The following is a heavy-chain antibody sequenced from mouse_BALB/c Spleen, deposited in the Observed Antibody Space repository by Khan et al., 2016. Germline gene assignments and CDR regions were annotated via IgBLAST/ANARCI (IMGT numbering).Heavy chain of an antibody. Sequence: VQLQESGPGLVKPSQSLSLTCTVTGYSITSDYAWNWIRQFPGNKLEWMGYISYSGSTSYNPSLKSRTSITRDTSKNQFFLQLNSVTTEDTATYYCVTTMITTSFDYWGQDTTLTVSS. CDR1: GYSITSDYA. CDR2: ISYSGST. CDR3: VTTMITTSFDY. J-gene: IGHJ2*01. V-gene: IGHV3-2*02. D-gene: IGHD2-4*01.